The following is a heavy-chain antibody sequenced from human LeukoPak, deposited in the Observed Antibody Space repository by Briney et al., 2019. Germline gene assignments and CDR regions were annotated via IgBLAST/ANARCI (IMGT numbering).Heavy chain of an antibody. Sequence: SETLSLTCTVSGGSISSGDYYWSWIRQPPGKGLEWIGYIYYSGSTYYNPSLKSRVTISVDTSKNQFSLKLSSVTAADTAVYYCARDVATTQTGGFAYWGQGPLVPVSS. CDR3: ARDVATTQTGGFAY. CDR1: GGSISSGDYY. J-gene: IGHJ4*02. V-gene: IGHV4-30-4*08. D-gene: IGHD5-12*01. CDR2: IYYSGST.